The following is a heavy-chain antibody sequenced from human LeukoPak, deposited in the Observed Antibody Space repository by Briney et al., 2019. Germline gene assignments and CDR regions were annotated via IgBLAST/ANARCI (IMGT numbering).Heavy chain of an antibody. J-gene: IGHJ4*02. Sequence: SETLSLTCAVYGGSFSGYYWSWIRQPPGKGLEWIGEINHSGSTNYNPSLKSRVTISVDTSKNQFSLELSSVTAADMAVYYCARVAAAAAYYFDYWGQGTLVTVSS. D-gene: IGHD6-13*01. V-gene: IGHV4-34*01. CDR2: INHSGST. CDR3: ARVAAAAAYYFDY. CDR1: GGSFSGYY.